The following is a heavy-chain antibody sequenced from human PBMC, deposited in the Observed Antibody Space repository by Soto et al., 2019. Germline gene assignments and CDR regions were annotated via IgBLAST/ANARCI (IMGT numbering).Heavy chain of an antibody. J-gene: IGHJ4*02. Sequence: GGSLRLSCAASGFILSGHTMNWVRQAPGKGLEWVSSITSSSRNMYYADSVKGRFTISRDNAKNSLYLQMNSLRDEDTAVYYCASSGSYRFAYWGQGALVTVSS. CDR2: ITSSSRNM. CDR1: GFILSGHT. V-gene: IGHV3-48*02. CDR3: ASSGSYRFAY. D-gene: IGHD1-26*01.